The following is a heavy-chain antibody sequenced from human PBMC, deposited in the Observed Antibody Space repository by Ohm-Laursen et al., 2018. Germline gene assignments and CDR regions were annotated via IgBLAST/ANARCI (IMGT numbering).Heavy chain of an antibody. D-gene: IGHD2/OR15-2a*01. CDR2: IKHDGSEK. CDR3: ARESIAPFF. CDR1: GFTFSSYW. Sequence: SLRLSCSAFGFTFSSYWMTWVRQAPAKGLEWVANIKHDGSEKYYVDSVKGRFTISRDNAKNSLYLQMDSLRVEDTAVYFCARESIAPFFWSQGTLVTVSS. V-gene: IGHV3-7*01. J-gene: IGHJ4*02.